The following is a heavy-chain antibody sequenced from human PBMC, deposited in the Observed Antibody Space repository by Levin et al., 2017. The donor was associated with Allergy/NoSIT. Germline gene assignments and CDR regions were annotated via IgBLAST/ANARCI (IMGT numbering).Heavy chain of an antibody. CDR3: ARASIAARLARYYYYGMDV. CDR2: IIPIFGTA. J-gene: IGHJ6*02. V-gene: IGHV1-69*06. D-gene: IGHD6-6*01. CDR1: GGTFSSYA. Sequence: SVKVSCKASGGTFSSYAISWVRQAPGQGLEWMGGIIPIFGTANYAQKFQGRVTITADKSTSTAYMELSSLRSEDTAVYYCARASIAARLARYYYYGMDVWGQGTTVTVSS.